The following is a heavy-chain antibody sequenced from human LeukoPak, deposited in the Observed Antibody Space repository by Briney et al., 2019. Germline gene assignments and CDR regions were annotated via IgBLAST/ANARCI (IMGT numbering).Heavy chain of an antibody. CDR3: ARDSKMELLAFDI. CDR2: IYYSGST. J-gene: IGHJ3*02. D-gene: IGHD1-7*01. Sequence: PSETLSLTCTVSGGSISSYYWSWIRQPPGKGLEWIGYIYYSGSTNYNPSLKSRVTISVDTSKNQFSLKLSSVTAADTAVYYCARDSKMELLAFDIWGQGTMVTVSS. V-gene: IGHV4-59*01. CDR1: GGSISSYY.